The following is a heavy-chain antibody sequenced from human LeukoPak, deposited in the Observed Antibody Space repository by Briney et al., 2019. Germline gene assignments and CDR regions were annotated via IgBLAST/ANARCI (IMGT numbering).Heavy chain of an antibody. CDR3: ARSDCIAAFFVY. J-gene: IGHJ4*02. D-gene: IGHD6-6*01. CDR2: IYTSGST. CDR1: GGSISSYY. V-gene: IGHV4-4*07. Sequence: SETLSLTCTVSGGSISSYYWRWIRQPAGKGLEWIGRIYTSGSTNYNPSLKSRVTMSVDTAKNQFSLKLSSVTAADTAVYYCARSDCIAAFFVYWGQGTLVTVSS.